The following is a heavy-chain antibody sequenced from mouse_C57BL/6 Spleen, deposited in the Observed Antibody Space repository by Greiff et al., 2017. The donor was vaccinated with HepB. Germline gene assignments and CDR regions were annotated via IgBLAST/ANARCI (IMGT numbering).Heavy chain of an antibody. CDR3: ARRGYGSSLWFAY. CDR2: IDPSDSYT. D-gene: IGHD1-1*01. J-gene: IGHJ3*01. V-gene: IGHV1-50*01. CDR1: GYTFTSYW. Sequence: QVQLQQPGAELVKPGASVKLSCKASGYTFTSYWMQWVKQRPGQGLEWIGEIDPSDSYTNYNQKFKGKATLTVDTSSSTAYMQLSSLTSEDSAVYDCARRGYGSSLWFAYWGQGTLVTVSA.